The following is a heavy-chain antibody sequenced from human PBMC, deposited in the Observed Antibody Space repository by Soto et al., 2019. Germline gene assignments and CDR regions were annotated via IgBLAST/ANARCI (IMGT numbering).Heavy chain of an antibody. CDR1: GDSVSSNSAA. CDR2: TYYRSKWYN. J-gene: IGHJ4*02. V-gene: IGHV6-1*01. CDR3: ARGGDTAIAVPTFDY. Sequence: SQTLSLTCAISGDSVSSNSAAWNWIRQSTSRGLEWLGRTYYRSKWYNDYAVSVKSRITINPDTSKNQFSLQLNSVTPEDTAVYYCARGGDTAIAVPTFDYWGQGTLVTVSS. D-gene: IGHD5-18*01.